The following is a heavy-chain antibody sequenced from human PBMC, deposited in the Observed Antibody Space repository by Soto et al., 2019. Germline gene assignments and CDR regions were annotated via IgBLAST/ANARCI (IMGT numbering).Heavy chain of an antibody. CDR2: ISGSGGST. Sequence: GGSLRLACAASGFTFSNYGMHWVRQAPGKGLEWVSAISGSGGSTYYADSVKGRFTISRDNSKNTLYLQMNSLRAEDTAVYYCAKAGYDYIWGSYRGPYDYWGQGTLVTVSS. J-gene: IGHJ4*02. D-gene: IGHD3-16*02. CDR1: GFTFSNYG. V-gene: IGHV3-23*01. CDR3: AKAGYDYIWGSYRGPYDY.